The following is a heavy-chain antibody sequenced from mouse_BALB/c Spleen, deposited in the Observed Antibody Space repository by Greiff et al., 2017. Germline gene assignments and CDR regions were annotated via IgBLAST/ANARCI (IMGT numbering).Heavy chain of an antibody. CDR2: ISSGGGST. J-gene: IGHJ4*01. V-gene: IGHV5-12-1*01. D-gene: IGHD2-3*01. CDR3: ARRLLRSYAMDY. CDR1: GFAFSSYD. Sequence: EVQVVESGGGLVKPGGSLKLSCAASGFAFSSYDMSWVRQTPEKRLEWVAYISSGGGSTYYPDTVKGRFTISRDNAKNTLYLQMSSLKSEDTAMYYCARRLLRSYAMDYWGQGTSVTVSS.